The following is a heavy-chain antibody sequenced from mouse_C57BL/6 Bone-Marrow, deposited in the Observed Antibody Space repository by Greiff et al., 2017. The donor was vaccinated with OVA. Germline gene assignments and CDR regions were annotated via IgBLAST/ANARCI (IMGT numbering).Heavy chain of an antibody. J-gene: IGHJ3*01. CDR3: AYSNWFAY. D-gene: IGHD2-5*01. CDR1: GYTFTSHD. CDR2: IYPRDGST. V-gene: IGHV1-85*01. Sequence: VQLQQSGPELVKPGASVKLSCKASGYTFTSHDINWVKQRPGQGLEWIGWIYPRDGSTKYNEKFKGKATLTVDTSSSTAYMELHSLTSEDSAVYFCAYSNWFAYWGQGTLVTVSA.